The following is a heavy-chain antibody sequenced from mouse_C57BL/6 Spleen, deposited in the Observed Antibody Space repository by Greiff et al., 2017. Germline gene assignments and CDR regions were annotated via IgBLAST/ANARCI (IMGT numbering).Heavy chain of an antibody. V-gene: IGHV1-82*01. D-gene: IGHD4-1*01. Sequence: QVQLKESGPELVKPGASVTISCKASGYAFSSSWMNWVKQRPGKGLEWIGRIYPGDGGTNYNGKFKGKATLTADKSSSTAYMQLSSLTSEDSAVYYCARRGSTTGYYFDYWGQGTTLTVSS. J-gene: IGHJ2*01. CDR1: GYAFSSSW. CDR3: ARRGSTTGYYFDY. CDR2: IYPGDGGT.